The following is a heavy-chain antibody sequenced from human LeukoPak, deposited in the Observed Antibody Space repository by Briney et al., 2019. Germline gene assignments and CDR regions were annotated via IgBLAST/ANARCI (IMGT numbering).Heavy chain of an antibody. CDR1: AGSISNYY. CDR2: IYYSGST. Sequence: SVTLSLTCNVSAGSISNYYWTWIRQPPGEGLEWIGYIYYSGSTNYNPSLKSRVTISIDTSKNQFSLKLSSVTAADTAVYYCARVTYDSSGLYHDYWGQGTLVTVSS. J-gene: IGHJ4*02. D-gene: IGHD3-22*01. CDR3: ARVTYDSSGLYHDY. V-gene: IGHV4-59*01.